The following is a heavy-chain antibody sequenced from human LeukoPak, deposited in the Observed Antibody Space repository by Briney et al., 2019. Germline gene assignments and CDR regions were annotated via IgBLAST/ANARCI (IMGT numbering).Heavy chain of an antibody. CDR1: GGTFSSYA. Sequence: SVKVSCKASGGTFSSYAISRVRQAPGQGLEWMGGIIPIFGTANYAQKFQGRVTITADESTSTAYMELSSLRSEDTAVYYCARGVDTAIGGDKMRSFDYWGQGTLVTVSS. D-gene: IGHD5-18*01. CDR2: IIPIFGTA. V-gene: IGHV1-69*13. J-gene: IGHJ4*02. CDR3: ARGVDTAIGGDKMRSFDY.